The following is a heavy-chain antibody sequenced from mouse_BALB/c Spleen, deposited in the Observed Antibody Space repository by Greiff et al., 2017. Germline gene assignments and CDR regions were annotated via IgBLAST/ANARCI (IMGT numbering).Heavy chain of an antibody. D-gene: IGHD1-1*01. CDR3: ARWGLLRGYAMDY. V-gene: IGHV1S137*01. Sequence: QVQLQQSGAELVRPGVSVKISCKGSGYTFTDYAMHWVKQSHAKGLEWIGVISTYYGDASYNQKFKGKATMTVDKSSSTAYMELARLTSEDSAIYYCARWGLLRGYAMDYWGQGTSVTVSS. CDR2: ISTYYGDA. J-gene: IGHJ4*01. CDR1: GYTFTDYA.